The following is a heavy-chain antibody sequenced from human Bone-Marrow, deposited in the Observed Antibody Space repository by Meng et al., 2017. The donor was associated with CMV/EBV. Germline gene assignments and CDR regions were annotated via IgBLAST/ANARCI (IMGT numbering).Heavy chain of an antibody. V-gene: IGHV1-2*02. Sequence: ASVKVSCKASGYTFTGYYMHWVRQAPGQGLEWMGWINPNSGGTNYAQKFQGRVTMTRDTSISTAYMELSRLRSDDTAVYFCARGGAFTVTTHFDYWGQGTLVTVSS. CDR2: INPNSGGT. CDR3: ARGGAFTVTTHFDY. D-gene: IGHD1-1*01. CDR1: GYTFTGYY. J-gene: IGHJ4*02.